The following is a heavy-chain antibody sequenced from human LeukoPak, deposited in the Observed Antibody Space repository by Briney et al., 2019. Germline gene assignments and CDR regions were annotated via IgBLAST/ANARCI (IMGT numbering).Heavy chain of an antibody. CDR3: ARDADIVVVPAATSPYYYYYYMDV. V-gene: IGHV3-15*01. D-gene: IGHD2-2*01. Sequence: GGSLRLSCVVSGLTFSNVWMSWVRQAPGKGLEWVGRIKSKTHGGTTDYAAPVYGRFTVSRDDSKNTLYLQMNSLRAEDTAVYYCARDADIVVVPAATSPYYYYYYMDVWGKGTTVTVSS. J-gene: IGHJ6*03. CDR1: GLTFSNVW. CDR2: IKSKTHGGTT.